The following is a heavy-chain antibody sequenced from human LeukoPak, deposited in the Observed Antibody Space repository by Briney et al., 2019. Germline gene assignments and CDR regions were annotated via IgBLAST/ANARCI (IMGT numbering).Heavy chain of an antibody. Sequence: GASVKVSCKASGYTFTGYYMHWVRQAPGQGREWMGWINPNSGGTNYAQKFQGWVTMTRDTSISTAYMELSRPRSDDTAVYYCARAKPDYSSDLGGYFDYWGQGTLVTVSS. CDR3: ARAKPDYSSDLGGYFDY. V-gene: IGHV1-2*04. CDR1: GYTFTGYY. D-gene: IGHD6-19*01. CDR2: INPNSGGT. J-gene: IGHJ4*02.